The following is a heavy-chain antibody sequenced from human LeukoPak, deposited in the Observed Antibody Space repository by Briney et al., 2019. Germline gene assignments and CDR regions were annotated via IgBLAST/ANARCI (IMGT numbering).Heavy chain of an antibody. V-gene: IGHV1-2*02. CDR1: GYTFTGYY. Sequence: ASVKVSCKASGYTFTGYYMHWVRQAPGQGLEWMGWINPNSGGTNYAQKFQGRVTMTRDTSISTAYMELGRLRSDDTAVYYCARAAGYCSGGSCNWFDPWGQGTLVTVSS. CDR2: INPNSGGT. CDR3: ARAAGYCSGGSCNWFDP. J-gene: IGHJ5*02. D-gene: IGHD2-15*01.